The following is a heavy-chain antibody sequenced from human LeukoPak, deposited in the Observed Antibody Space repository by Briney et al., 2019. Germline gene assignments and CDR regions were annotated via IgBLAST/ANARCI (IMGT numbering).Heavy chain of an antibody. CDR2: ISAYNGNT. Sequence: ASVKVSCKASGYTFTSYGISWVRQALGQGLEWMGWISAYNGNTNYAQKLQGRVTMTRDTSISTAYMELSSLRSEDTAVYYCARGDWAPEYWGQGTLVTVSS. J-gene: IGHJ4*02. CDR1: GYTFTSYG. V-gene: IGHV1-18*01. D-gene: IGHD3-9*01. CDR3: ARGDWAPEY.